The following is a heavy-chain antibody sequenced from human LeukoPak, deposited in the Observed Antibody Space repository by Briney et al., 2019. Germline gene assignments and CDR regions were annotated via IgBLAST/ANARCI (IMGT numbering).Heavy chain of an antibody. J-gene: IGHJ4*02. CDR1: GGSISSSSYY. CDR3: ASPEGDY. CDR2: IYYSGST. Sequence: SETLSLTGTVSGGSISSSSYYWGWIRQPPGKGLEWIGSIYYSGSTYYNPSLKSRVTISVDTSKNQFSLKLSSVTAADTAVYYCASPEGDYWGQGTLVTVSS. V-gene: IGHV4-39*01.